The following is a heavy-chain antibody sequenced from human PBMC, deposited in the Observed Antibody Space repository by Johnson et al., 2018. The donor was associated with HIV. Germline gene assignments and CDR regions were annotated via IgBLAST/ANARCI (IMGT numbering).Heavy chain of an antibody. D-gene: IGHD2-8*01. Sequence: VQLVESGGGLVQPGGSLRLSCAASGFTFSAYWMSWVRQAPGKGLDWVANIKQDESEKYYVDSVKGRFTISIDNAKNSLYLQMNSLRAEDTAVYYCARGHNGAFDIWGQGTMVSVSS. CDR1: GFTFSAYW. V-gene: IGHV3-7*01. J-gene: IGHJ3*02. CDR3: ARGHNGAFDI. CDR2: IKQDESEK.